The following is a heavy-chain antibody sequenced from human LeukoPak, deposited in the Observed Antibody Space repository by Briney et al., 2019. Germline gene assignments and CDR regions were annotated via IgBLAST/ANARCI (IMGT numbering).Heavy chain of an antibody. CDR2: IYYRGST. J-gene: IGHJ2*01. V-gene: IGHV4-39*01. CDR1: GGSISSTSYY. D-gene: IGHD6-19*01. Sequence: PSETLSLTCTVSGGSISSTSYYWGWIRQPPGKGLEWIGSIYYRGSTYYNPSPKSRLTISVDTSKNQFSLSLSSVTAADTAVYYCARGSSGWPWYFDLWGRGTLVTVSS. CDR3: ARGSSGWPWYFDL.